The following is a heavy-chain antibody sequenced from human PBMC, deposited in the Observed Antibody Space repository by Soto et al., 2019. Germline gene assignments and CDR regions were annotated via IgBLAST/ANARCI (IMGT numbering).Heavy chain of an antibody. CDR2: SSGSGGST. CDR3: GRLQNFINWCFDS. Sequence: GGSLRLSCAASGFTFSSYAMSWVRQAPGKGLEWVSASSGSGGSTYYADSVKGRFTISGDNSKNTLYLQMKLTSVAAADTAVYYCGRLQNFINWCFDSWGQGVLVTVSS. V-gene: IGHV3-23*01. CDR1: GFTFSSYA. D-gene: IGHD2-15*01. J-gene: IGHJ4*02.